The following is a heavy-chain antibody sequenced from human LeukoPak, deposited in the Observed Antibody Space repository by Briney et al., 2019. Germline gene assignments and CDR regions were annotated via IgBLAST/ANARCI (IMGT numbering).Heavy chain of an antibody. CDR3: TRNNWFDP. CDR2: INHSGTT. J-gene: IGHJ5*02. CDR1: GGSFSSYY. Sequence: SETLSLTCAVYGGSFSSYYWSWIRQSLGKGLEWIGEINHSGTTKYNPSLKSRVTISVDTPQNQFSLRLSSVTAADTAVYYCTRNNWFDPWGQGTLVTVSS. V-gene: IGHV4-34*01.